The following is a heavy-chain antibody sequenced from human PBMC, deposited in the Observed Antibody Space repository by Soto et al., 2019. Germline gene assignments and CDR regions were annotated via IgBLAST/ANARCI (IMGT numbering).Heavy chain of an antibody. Sequence: HPGGSLRLSCAASGFTFSDYSFNWVRQAPGKGLEWLSYISSSSGIIYYADSVKGRFIISRDNVKNSLYLQMNSLRDEDTAVYYCARECGSCPPYYFAMDVWGQGTTVTVSS. J-gene: IGHJ6*02. CDR3: ARECGSCPPYYFAMDV. V-gene: IGHV3-48*02. CDR2: ISSSSGII. CDR1: GFTFSDYS. D-gene: IGHD1-26*01.